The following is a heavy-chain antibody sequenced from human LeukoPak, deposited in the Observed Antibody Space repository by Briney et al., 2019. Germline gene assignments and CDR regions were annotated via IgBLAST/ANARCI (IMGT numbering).Heavy chain of an antibody. D-gene: IGHD3-22*01. Sequence: SETLSLTCTVSGGSISSYYWSWIRQPPGKGLEWIGYIYYSGSTNYNPSLRSRVTISVDTSKNQFSLDLRSVTAADTAVYYCARGPHYHDSSGYSPSYSYAMNVWGQGTTVTVSS. V-gene: IGHV4-59*01. CDR1: GGSISSYY. CDR2: IYYSGST. J-gene: IGHJ6*02. CDR3: ARGPHYHDSSGYSPSYSYAMNV.